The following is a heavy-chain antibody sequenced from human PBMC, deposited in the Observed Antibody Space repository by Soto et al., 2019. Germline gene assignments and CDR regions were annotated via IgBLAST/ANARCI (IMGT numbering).Heavy chain of an antibody. CDR3: ASDRGSSALDY. CDR2: ISAHNGNT. Sequence: QVQLVQSGAEVKKPGASVKVSCKASGYTFTSYGISWVRQAPGQGLEWMGWISAHNGNTNYARKLQARVTMTTDTFTSTAYMELTGLRAGETVVYYCASDRGSSALDYWGQGTLVTVSS. J-gene: IGHJ4*02. D-gene: IGHD2-15*01. V-gene: IGHV1-18*01. CDR1: GYTFTSYG.